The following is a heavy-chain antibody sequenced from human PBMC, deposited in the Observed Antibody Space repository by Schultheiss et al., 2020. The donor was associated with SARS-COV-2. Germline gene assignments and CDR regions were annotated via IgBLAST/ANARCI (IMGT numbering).Heavy chain of an antibody. J-gene: IGHJ4*02. CDR2: IIPIFGTA. V-gene: IGHV1-69*13. D-gene: IGHD3-22*01. CDR1: GGTFSSYA. CDR3: ARDRLGDSSGYYYDY. Sequence: SVKVSRKAAGGTFSSYAISWVRQAPGQGLEWMGGIIPIFGTANYAQKFQGRVTITADESTSTAYMELSSLRSEDTAVYYCARDRLGDSSGYYYDYWGQGTLVTVAS.